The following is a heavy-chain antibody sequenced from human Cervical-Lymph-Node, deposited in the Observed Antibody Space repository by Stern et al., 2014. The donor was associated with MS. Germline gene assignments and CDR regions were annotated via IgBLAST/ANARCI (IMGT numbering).Heavy chain of an antibody. CDR2: INTYNGNT. J-gene: IGHJ6*02. Sequence: MQLVESGAEVKKPGASVKVSCKASGYTFINYAISWVRQAPGQGLEWMGWINTYNGNTNYAQNLQDRVTMTTDTSTSTAYMELTSLRSDDTAIYFCARDIVVLVGATRLLGYGVDVWGQGTTVTVSS. V-gene: IGHV1-18*01. CDR3: ARDIVVLVGATRLLGYGVDV. D-gene: IGHD2-15*01. CDR1: GYTFINYA.